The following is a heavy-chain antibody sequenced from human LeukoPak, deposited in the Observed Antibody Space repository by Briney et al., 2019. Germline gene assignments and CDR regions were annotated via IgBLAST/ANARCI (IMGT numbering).Heavy chain of an antibody. CDR2: TGGSGGST. Sequence: PGGSLRLSCAASGFTFSSYAMSWVRQAPGKGLEWVSATGGSGGSTYYADSVKGRFTISRDNSKNTLYLQMNSLRAEDTAVYYCAKSTGWLTLFDYWVQGTLVTVSS. CDR3: AKSTGWLTLFDY. V-gene: IGHV3-23*01. CDR1: GFTFSSYA. D-gene: IGHD6-19*01. J-gene: IGHJ4*02.